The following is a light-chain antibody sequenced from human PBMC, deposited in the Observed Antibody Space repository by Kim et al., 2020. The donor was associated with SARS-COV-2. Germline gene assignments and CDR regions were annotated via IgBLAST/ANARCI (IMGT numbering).Light chain of an antibody. CDR1: SLRSYF. V-gene: IGLV3-19*01. Sequence: SSELTQDPAVSVALGQTVILTCQGDSLRSYFATWYQQKPGQAPVVVIYGQNTRPSGIPDRFSGSYSENTASLTITGAQAEDEADYYCGSRDSSGSKHIGLFGGGTQLTVL. CDR2: GQN. J-gene: IGLJ2*01. CDR3: GSRDSSGSKHIGL.